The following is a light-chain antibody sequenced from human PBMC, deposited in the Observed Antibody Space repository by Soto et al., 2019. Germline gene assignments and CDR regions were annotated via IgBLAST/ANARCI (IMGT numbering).Light chain of an antibody. J-gene: IGKJ1*01. V-gene: IGKV1-39*01. CDR2: GVS. Sequence: DIQMTQSPSSLSASVGDRVTITFRASQSISSYLNCYVQKAGQAPQPLIYGVSNRFSGVPERFSGSGSRTDFTLKISRVEADDVGIYYCMQAIDIPWTFGQGTKVDIK. CDR3: MQAIDIPWT. CDR1: QSISSY.